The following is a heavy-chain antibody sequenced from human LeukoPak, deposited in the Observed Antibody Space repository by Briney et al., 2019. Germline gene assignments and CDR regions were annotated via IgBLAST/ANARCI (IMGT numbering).Heavy chain of an antibody. J-gene: IGHJ4*02. V-gene: IGHV3-21*01. CDR1: GFTFSSYS. CDR2: ISSSSSYI. CDR3: AREYGGYATSTALDY. D-gene: IGHD5-12*01. Sequence: SGGSLRLSCAASGFTFSSYSMSWVRQAPGKGLEWVSSISSSSSYIYYADSVKGRFTISRDNAKNSLYLQMNSLRAEDTAVYYCAREYGGYATSTALDYWGQGTLVTVSS.